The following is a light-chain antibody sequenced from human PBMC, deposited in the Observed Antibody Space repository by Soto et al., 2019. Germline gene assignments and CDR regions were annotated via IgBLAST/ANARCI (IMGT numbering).Light chain of an antibody. J-gene: IGKJ1*01. V-gene: IGKV3-20*01. Sequence: EIVLTQSPGTLSLSPGERATLSCRASQSVRSNYLAWYQQKPGQAPRLLIYGASSRATGIPDRFSGSGSGTDFTLTINRLEPEDFAVYYCQQYGASPGTFGQGTKVEIK. CDR1: QSVRSNY. CDR3: QQYGASPGT. CDR2: GAS.